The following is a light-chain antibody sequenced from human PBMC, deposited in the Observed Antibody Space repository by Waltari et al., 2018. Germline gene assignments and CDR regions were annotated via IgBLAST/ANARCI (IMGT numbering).Light chain of an antibody. CDR1: QTVLYSSNNKNY. CDR3: QQYWSTPWT. V-gene: IGKV4-1*01. CDR2: WES. J-gene: IGKJ1*01. Sequence: DIVMTQSPDSLAVSLGERATINCKSSQTVLYSSNNKNYLAWYQQKPGQPPKLLIYWESTRESGFPDRFSGSGSGTDFTLTISSLQAEDVAVYYCQQYWSTPWTFGRGTKVEIK.